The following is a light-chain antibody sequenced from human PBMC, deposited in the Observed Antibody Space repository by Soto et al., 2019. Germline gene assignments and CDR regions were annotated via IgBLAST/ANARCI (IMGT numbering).Light chain of an antibody. V-gene: IGKV3-20*01. CDR2: GAS. CDR3: QQSVLSLT. J-gene: IGKJ5*01. Sequence: EIVLAQSPGTLSLSPGERASLSCTASQSIIGNYLAWYQQKPGQAPRLLIYGASNRATGIPERFSGSGSGTDFTLTISRLEPQDSAMYYCQQSVLSLTFGQGTRLEIK. CDR1: QSIIGNY.